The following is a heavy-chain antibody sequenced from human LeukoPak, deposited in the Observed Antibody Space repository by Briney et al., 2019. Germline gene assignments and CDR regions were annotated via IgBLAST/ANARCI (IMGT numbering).Heavy chain of an antibody. D-gene: IGHD3-9*01. Sequence: GRSLRLSCAASGFTFSSYAMHWVRQAPGKGLEWVAVISYDGSNKYYADSVKGRFTISRDNSKNTLYLQMNSLRAEDTAVYYCAKFDADYWGQGTLVTVSS. J-gene: IGHJ4*02. CDR2: ISYDGSNK. V-gene: IGHV3-30*18. CDR3: AKFDADY. CDR1: GFTFSSYA.